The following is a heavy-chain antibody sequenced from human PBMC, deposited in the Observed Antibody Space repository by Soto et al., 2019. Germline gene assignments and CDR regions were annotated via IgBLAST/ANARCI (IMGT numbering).Heavy chain of an antibody. CDR1: GYTFTGHY. J-gene: IGHJ2*01. D-gene: IGHD3-22*01. V-gene: IGHV1-2*02. Sequence: GCSGMVSWKDSGYTFTGHYMHWGRQAPGQGLEGMGWINPNSGGTNYAQNVQGRFTITADESTRTQYMELSSFRSEDTAVYYCARAPEVGVYDSSGYLVHWYFDLWGRGPLVTVSS. CDR2: INPNSGGT. CDR3: ARAPEVGVYDSSGYLVHWYFDL.